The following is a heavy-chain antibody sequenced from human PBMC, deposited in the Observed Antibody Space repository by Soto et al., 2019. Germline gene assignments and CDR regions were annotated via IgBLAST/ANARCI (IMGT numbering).Heavy chain of an antibody. V-gene: IGHV4-28*01. D-gene: IGHD1-26*01. CDR1: GYSISSSNW. J-gene: IGHJ6*02. CDR2: IYYSGST. Sequence: SETLSLTCAVSGYSISSSNWWGWIRQPPGKGLGWIGYIYYSGSTYYNPSLKSRVTMSVDTSKNQFSLKLSSVTAVDTAVYYCARNLVGATPLGMDVWGQGTTVTVSS. CDR3: ARNLVGATPLGMDV.